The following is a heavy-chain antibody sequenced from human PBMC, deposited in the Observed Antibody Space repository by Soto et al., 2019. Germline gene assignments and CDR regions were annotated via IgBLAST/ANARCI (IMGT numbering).Heavy chain of an antibody. CDR1: GGSFSGYY. V-gene: IGHV4-34*01. CDR2: INHSGST. J-gene: IGHJ4*02. D-gene: IGHD3-16*02. Sequence: SETLSLTCAVYGGSFSGYYWSWIRQPPGKGLEWIGEINHSGSTNYNPSLKSRVTISVDTSKNQFSLKLSSVTAADTAVYYCARPIHLGGVIVATSNADYWGQGTLVTVSS. CDR3: ARPIHLGGVIVATSNADY.